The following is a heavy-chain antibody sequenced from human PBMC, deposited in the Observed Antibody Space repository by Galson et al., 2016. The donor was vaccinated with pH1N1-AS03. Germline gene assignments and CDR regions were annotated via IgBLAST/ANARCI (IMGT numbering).Heavy chain of an antibody. CDR2: IQQREGQK. CDR1: GFTFSEYW. CDR3: ARDRDFKIGDAWYDALDI. J-gene: IGHJ3*02. D-gene: IGHD2-21*01. V-gene: IGHV3-7*01. Sequence: SLRLSCAGSGFTFSEYWMQWVRQAPGKGLEWVATIQQREGQKYYVDSVKGRFTVSRDDAMKSMYLELNSLSVEDTAVYYCARDRDFKIGDAWYDALDIWAKVQSSPSLQ.